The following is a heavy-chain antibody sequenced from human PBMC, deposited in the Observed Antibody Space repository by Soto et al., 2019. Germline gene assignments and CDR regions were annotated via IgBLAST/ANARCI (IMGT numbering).Heavy chain of an antibody. Sequence: QVHLVQSGAEVKKPGSSVKVSCKASGGNFRSESINWVRQAPGQGLEWMGGIIPFFGTSDYAQKFQGRLTITAHDSTTTAYMELSSLRSQDTAVYYCARRHEFGGNSDAYDIWGQGTMVIVSS. D-gene: IGHD2-21*02. J-gene: IGHJ3*02. CDR3: ARRHEFGGNSDAYDI. CDR1: GGNFRSES. CDR2: IIPFFGTS. V-gene: IGHV1-69*12.